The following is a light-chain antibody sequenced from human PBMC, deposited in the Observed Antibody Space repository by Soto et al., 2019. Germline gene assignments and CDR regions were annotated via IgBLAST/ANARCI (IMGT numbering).Light chain of an antibody. J-gene: IGKJ3*01. Sequence: EIVLTQSPGTLSLSPGDRATLSCRASQGVSANSLAWYQHKVGQAPRLLIYGAFSRATGIPDRFSGNGSETDFTLTISRLEPEDFAVYFCHQYGSSPFTFGHGTKVDIK. CDR1: QGVSANS. V-gene: IGKV3-20*01. CDR2: GAF. CDR3: HQYGSSPFT.